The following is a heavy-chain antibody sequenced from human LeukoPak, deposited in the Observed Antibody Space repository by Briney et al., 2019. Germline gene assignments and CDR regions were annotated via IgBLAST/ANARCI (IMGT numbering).Heavy chain of an antibody. J-gene: IGHJ6*02. CDR2: INPNSGGT. D-gene: IGHD3-22*01. V-gene: IGHV1-2*02. CDR3: ARDPGDSSGYYLFYYYYGMDV. Sequence: GASVTVSCKASGYTFTGYYMHWVRQAPGQGPEWMGWINPNSGGTNYAQKFQGRVTMTRDTSISTAYMELSRLRSDDTAVYYCARDPGDSSGYYLFYYYYGMDVWGQGTTVTVSS. CDR1: GYTFTGYY.